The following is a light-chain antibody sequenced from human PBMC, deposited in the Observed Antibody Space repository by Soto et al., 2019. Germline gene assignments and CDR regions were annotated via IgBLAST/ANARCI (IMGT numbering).Light chain of an antibody. CDR3: QQYGSSPRT. CDR1: QSISSSY. Sequence: IVLTQSPSTLSLYPGESATLSCRASQSISSSYIAWYQQKPGQAPRLLIYRASTRATGIPERFSGSGSGTDFTLIISRLEPKDFAAYYCQQYGSSPRTFGQGTKVDNK. V-gene: IGKV3-20*01. CDR2: RAS. J-gene: IGKJ1*01.